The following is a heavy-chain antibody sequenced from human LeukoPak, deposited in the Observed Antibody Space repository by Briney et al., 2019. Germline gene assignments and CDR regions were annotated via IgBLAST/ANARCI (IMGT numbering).Heavy chain of an antibody. CDR2: ISSSGSTI. CDR3: ARKGLGGELGGFDS. D-gene: IGHD1-7*01. Sequence: GGSLRLSCAASGFTFSSYEMNWVRQAPGKGLEWVSYISSSGSTIYYADSVKGRFTISRDNAKNSLYLQMNSLRVEDTALYHCARKGLGGELGGFDSWGQGTLVTVSS. CDR1: GFTFSSYE. V-gene: IGHV3-48*03. J-gene: IGHJ4*02.